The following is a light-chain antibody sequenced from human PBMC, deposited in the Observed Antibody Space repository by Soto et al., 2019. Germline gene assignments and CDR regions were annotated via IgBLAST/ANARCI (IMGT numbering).Light chain of an antibody. CDR2: ATS. Sequence: ILMRQSPATLSESPGDNAPLSCRASRSVDTDLAWYQQKPGQAPRLLVFATSARATGVPDRFRGSRSGTDFTLTISSLQPEDSATYYCQQYDNFPPTFGQGTKVDIK. CDR3: QQYDNFPPT. V-gene: IGKV3-15*01. J-gene: IGKJ1*01. CDR1: RSVDTD.